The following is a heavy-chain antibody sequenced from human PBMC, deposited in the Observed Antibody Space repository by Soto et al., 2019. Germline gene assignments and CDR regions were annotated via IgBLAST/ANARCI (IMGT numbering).Heavy chain of an antibody. CDR1: CGSISSGGYY. D-gene: IGHD6-13*01. V-gene: IGHV4-31*03. CDR2: IYYSGST. Sequence: SETLSLTCTVSCGSISSGGYYWSWIRQHPGKGLEWIGYIYYSGSTYYNPSLKSRVTISVDTSKNQFSLKLSSVTAAGTAVYYCASTGIAAAGTGWFDPWGQGTLVNVSS. CDR3: ASTGIAAAGTGWFDP. J-gene: IGHJ5*02.